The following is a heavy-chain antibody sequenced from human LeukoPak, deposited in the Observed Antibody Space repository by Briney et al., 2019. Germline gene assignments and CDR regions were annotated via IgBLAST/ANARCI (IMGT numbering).Heavy chain of an antibody. CDR1: GFTFSDYY. CDR2: ISSSGSTI. J-gene: IGHJ6*01. CDR3: ARDDAYSTYYYYGMDV. D-gene: IGHD1-26*01. Sequence: GGSLRLSCAASGFTFSDYYMSWIRQAPGKGLEWVSYISSSGSTIYYADSVKGRFTNSRDNAKNSLYLQMNSLRAEDTAVYYCARDDAYSTYYYYGMDVWGQGTTVTVSS. V-gene: IGHV3-11*01.